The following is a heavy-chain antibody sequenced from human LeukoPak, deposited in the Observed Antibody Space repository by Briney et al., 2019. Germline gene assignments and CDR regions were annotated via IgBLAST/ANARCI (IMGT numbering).Heavy chain of an antibody. CDR2: VGISSGNT. J-gene: IGHJ4*02. CDR1: GFTYSDYS. D-gene: IGHD2-2*01. Sequence: AGGSLRLSCAASGFTYSDYSMNWVRQAPGKGLERISYVGISSGNTKYADSVKGPFTISGDKAKNSLYLQMNSLRVEDTAVYYCARDTKYAFDNWGQGTLVTVSS. CDR3: ARDTKYAFDN. V-gene: IGHV3-48*01.